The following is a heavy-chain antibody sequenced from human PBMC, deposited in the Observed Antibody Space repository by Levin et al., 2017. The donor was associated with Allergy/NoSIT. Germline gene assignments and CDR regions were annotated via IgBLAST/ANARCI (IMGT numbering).Heavy chain of an antibody. J-gene: IGHJ6*03. CDR1: GFSLSSRGMC. V-gene: IGHV2-70*11. Sequence: TLSLTCTFSGFSLSSRGMCVSWIRQPPGKALEWLARIDWDDDKYYSTSLKTRLTISKDTSKNQVVLTMTNMDPVDTATYYCARIPATPIGDYFYYYMDVWGKGTTVTVSS. CDR2: IDWDDDK. D-gene: IGHD2-15*01. CDR3: ARIPATPIGDYFYYYMDV.